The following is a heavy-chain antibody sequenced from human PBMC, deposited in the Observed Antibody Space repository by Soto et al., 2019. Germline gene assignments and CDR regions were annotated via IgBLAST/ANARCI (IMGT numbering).Heavy chain of an antibody. CDR3: ARGGKERFGVSGMDV. J-gene: IGHJ6*02. Sequence: QVQLVQSGAEVRKPGSSVRVACKASGDKFSTYAINWVRQVPGHGLEWLGGIITFFGAAMYAQKFQGRVTITADESASTAYIELSILRSEDTAGYYCARGGKERFGVSGMDVWGQGTTVTVSS. CDR1: GDKFSTYA. CDR2: IITFFGAA. D-gene: IGHD1-1*01. V-gene: IGHV1-69*01.